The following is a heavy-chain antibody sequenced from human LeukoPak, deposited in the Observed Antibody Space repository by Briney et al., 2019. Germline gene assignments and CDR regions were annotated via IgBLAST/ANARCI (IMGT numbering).Heavy chain of an antibody. CDR1: GFTFDDYA. J-gene: IGHJ4*02. V-gene: IGHV3-9*01. Sequence: GGSLRLSCAASGFTFDDYAMHWVRQAPGKGLEWVSGISWNSGSIGYVDSVKGRFTISRDNAKNSLYLQMNSLRSEDTAVYYCARVPTGGRDNWNYGFVYWGQGTLVTVSS. CDR3: ARVPTGGRDNWNYGFVY. D-gene: IGHD1-7*01. CDR2: ISWNSGSI.